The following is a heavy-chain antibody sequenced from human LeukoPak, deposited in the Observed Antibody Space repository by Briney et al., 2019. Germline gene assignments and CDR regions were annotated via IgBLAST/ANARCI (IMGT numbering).Heavy chain of an antibody. D-gene: IGHD4-17*01. CDR3: ARAFSTTAFDY. Sequence: GGSLRLSCAASGFTFSSYAMSWVRQTPGKGLEWVAVISNDGSNSYYADSVKGRFTISRDNSKNTLYLQMNILRAEDTAVYYCARAFSTTAFDYWGQGTLVTVSS. CDR2: ISNDGSNS. J-gene: IGHJ4*02. CDR1: GFTFSSYA. V-gene: IGHV3-30*04.